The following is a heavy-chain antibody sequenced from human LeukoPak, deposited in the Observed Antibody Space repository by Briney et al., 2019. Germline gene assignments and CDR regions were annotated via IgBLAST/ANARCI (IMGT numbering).Heavy chain of an antibody. CDR1: GYSFSSYW. CDR3: ARRRSSTLIDY. D-gene: IGHD3-10*01. J-gene: IGHJ4*02. V-gene: IGHV5-51*01. CDR2: IYPGDSDT. Sequence: GESLKISCKGSGYSFSSYWIAWVRQLPGKGLEWMGIIYPGDSDTTYSPSFQGQVTISADKSISTAYLQWSSLKASDTAMYFCARRRSSTLIDYWGQGTLVTVSS.